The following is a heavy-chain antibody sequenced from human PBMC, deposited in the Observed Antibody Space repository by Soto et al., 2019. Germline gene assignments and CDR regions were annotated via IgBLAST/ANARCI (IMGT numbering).Heavy chain of an antibody. CDR2: ISASGGTT. D-gene: IGHD6-13*01. CDR1: GFTFSSYA. Sequence: EVQLLESGGGLVQPGGSLRLSCAASGFTFSSYAMSWVRQAPGKGLEWVSVISASGGTTYFADSVKGRFTISRDNSKNTLYLQLRSLRGEDTAVYYCAKETTAAVGDSCDSWGQGTLVTVSS. V-gene: IGHV3-23*01. CDR3: AKETTAAVGDSCDS. J-gene: IGHJ5*01.